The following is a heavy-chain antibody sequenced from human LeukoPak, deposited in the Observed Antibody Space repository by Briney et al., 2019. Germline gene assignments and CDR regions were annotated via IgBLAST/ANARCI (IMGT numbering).Heavy chain of an antibody. J-gene: IGHJ4*02. Sequence: GGSLRLSCAASGFTFSSYSMNWVRQAPGKGLEWVSFISTSSSYICYADSLKGRLTISRDNAKKSLYLQINSLRAEDTAVYYCARVTRGGYDGYFDYWGQGTLVTVSS. CDR1: GFTFSSYS. D-gene: IGHD5-12*01. CDR2: ISTSSSYI. V-gene: IGHV3-21*01. CDR3: ARVTRGGYDGYFDY.